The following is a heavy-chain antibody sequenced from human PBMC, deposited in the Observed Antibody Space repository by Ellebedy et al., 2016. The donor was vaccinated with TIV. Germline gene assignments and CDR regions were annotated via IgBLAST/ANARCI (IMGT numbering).Heavy chain of an antibody. CDR3: SNVEWYRSDY. V-gene: IGHV3-23*01. CDR2: ISGSGEYT. Sequence: GGSLRLSCVASGFTFSNYAMSWVRRSPGKGLDWVSLISGSGEYTYYADSVKGRLTISRDSAKNSLYLQMNTLGGEDTAVYYCSNVEWYRSDYWGQGTLVTVSS. J-gene: IGHJ4*02. D-gene: IGHD3-3*01. CDR1: GFTFSNYA.